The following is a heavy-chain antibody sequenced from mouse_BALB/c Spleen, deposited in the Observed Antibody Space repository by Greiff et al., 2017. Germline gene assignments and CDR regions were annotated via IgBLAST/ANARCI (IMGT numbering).Heavy chain of an antibody. Sequence: DVHLVESGGGLVQPGGSRKLSCAASGFTFSSFGMHWVRQAPEKGLEWVAYISSGSSTIYYADTVKGRFTISRDNPKNTLFLQMTSLRSEDTAMYYCARGGYYGSGGWYFDVWGAGTTVTVSS. CDR2: ISSGSSTI. CDR1: GFTFSSFG. V-gene: IGHV5-17*02. CDR3: ARGGYYGSGGWYFDV. D-gene: IGHD1-1*01. J-gene: IGHJ1*01.